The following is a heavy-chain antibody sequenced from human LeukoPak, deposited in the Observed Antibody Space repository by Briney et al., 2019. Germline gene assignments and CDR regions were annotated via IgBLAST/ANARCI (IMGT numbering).Heavy chain of an antibody. Sequence: ASVKVSCKASGYTFTSYDINWVRQATRQGLEWMGWMNPNSGNTGYAQKFQGRVTITRNTSITTAYMELSSLRSEDTAVYYCARGGSYGDPNFQHWGQGTLVTVSS. V-gene: IGHV1-8*03. CDR2: MNPNSGNT. CDR3: ARGGSYGDPNFQH. CDR1: GYTFTSYD. D-gene: IGHD4-17*01. J-gene: IGHJ1*01.